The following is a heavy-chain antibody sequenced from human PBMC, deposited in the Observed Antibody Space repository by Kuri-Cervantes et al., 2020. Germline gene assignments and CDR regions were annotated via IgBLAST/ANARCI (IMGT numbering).Heavy chain of an antibody. CDR3: AGGVEGFLDYFNY. CDR2: IYASGST. Sequence: SETLSLTCSVSGGSITTYYWSWIRQPAGKGLEWIGRIYASGSTNFNPSLKSRVTMSVDTSKNQFSLRLTSVTAADTAVYYCAGGVEGFLDYFNYWGQGTLVTVSS. J-gene: IGHJ4*02. V-gene: IGHV4-4*07. CDR1: GGSITTYY. D-gene: IGHD2-15*01.